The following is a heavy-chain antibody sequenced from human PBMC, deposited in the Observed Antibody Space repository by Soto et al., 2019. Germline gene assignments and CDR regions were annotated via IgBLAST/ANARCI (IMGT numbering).Heavy chain of an antibody. CDR2: IYYSGST. CDR1: GGSISRSSYY. D-gene: IGHD2-15*01. CDR3: ARIGLAATDVDV. V-gene: IGHV4-39*01. J-gene: IGHJ6*04. Sequence: NPSETLSRTCTVSGGSISRSSYYWGWIRQPPGKGLEWIGSIYYSGSTYYNPSLKSRVTISVDTSKNQFSLKLSSVTAADTAVYYCARIGLAATDVDVWGKGTTVTVSS.